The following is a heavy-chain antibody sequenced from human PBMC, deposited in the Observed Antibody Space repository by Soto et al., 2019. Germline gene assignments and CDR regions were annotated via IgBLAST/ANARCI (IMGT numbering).Heavy chain of an antibody. CDR1: GASVTSSTYY. CDR3: ANDYGDYKSYYGMDV. Sequence: QLQLQESGPGLVKPSETLSLTCTVSGASVTSSTYYWGWIRQPSGKGLEWIGSIYYSGSTYYNPSLRSRVTISVDTSKNQVSLKLTSVTAADTAVYYCANDYGDYKSYYGMDVWGQGTTVTVSS. V-gene: IGHV4-39*01. J-gene: IGHJ6*02. D-gene: IGHD4-17*01. CDR2: IYYSGST.